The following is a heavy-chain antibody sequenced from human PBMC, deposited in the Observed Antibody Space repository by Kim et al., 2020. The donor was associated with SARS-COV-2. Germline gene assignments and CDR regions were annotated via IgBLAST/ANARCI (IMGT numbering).Heavy chain of an antibody. J-gene: IGHJ4*02. CDR1: GGSISSYY. V-gene: IGHV4-59*13. CDR3: VGILEGPTCGGDCADSSPFDY. Sequence: SETLSLTCTVSGGSISSYYWSWIRQPPGKGLEWIGYIYYSGSTNYNPSLKSRVTISVDTSKNQFSLKLSSVTAADTAVYYCVGILEGPTCGGDCADSSPFDYWGQGTLVTVSS. D-gene: IGHD2-21*01. CDR2: IYYSGST.